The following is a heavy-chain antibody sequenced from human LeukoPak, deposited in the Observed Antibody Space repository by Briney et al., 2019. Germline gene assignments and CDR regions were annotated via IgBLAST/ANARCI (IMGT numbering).Heavy chain of an antibody. J-gene: IGHJ3*02. D-gene: IGHD3-10*01. CDR1: GFTFSSYS. CDR3: AVGVRGSGSYQIWGHAFDI. V-gene: IGHV3-48*01. CDR2: ISSSSSTI. Sequence: QSGGSLRLSCAASGFTFSSYSMNWVRQAPGKGLEWVSYISSSSSTIYYADSVKGRFTISRDNAKNSLYLQMNSLRAEDTAVYYCAVGVRGSGSYQIWGHAFDIWGQGTMVTVSS.